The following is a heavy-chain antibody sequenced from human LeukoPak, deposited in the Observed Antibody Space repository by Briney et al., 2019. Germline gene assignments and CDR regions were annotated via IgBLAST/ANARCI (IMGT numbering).Heavy chain of an antibody. D-gene: IGHD2-2*01. CDR2: INPNSGGT. V-gene: IGHV1-2*02. CDR3: ARDRYCSSTSCGNWFDP. Sequence: GASVKVSCKASGYTFSNYGVSWVRQAPGQGLEWMGWINPNSGGTNYAQKFQGRVTMTRDTSISTAYMELSRLRSDDTAVYYCARDRYCSSTSCGNWFDPWGQGTLVTVSS. J-gene: IGHJ5*02. CDR1: GYTFSNYG.